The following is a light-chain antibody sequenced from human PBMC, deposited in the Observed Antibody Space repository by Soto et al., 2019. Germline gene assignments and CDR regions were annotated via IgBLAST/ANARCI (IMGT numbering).Light chain of an antibody. CDR2: DAS. CDR3: QQYNSYPLT. CDR1: QSISSG. J-gene: IGKJ4*01. Sequence: IQMTQSPSTLSASVGDRVTITGRASQSISSGLAWYQQKPGKAPKLLIYDASGLESGVPSRFSGSGSGTEFTLTISSLQPDDFATYYCQQYNSYPLTFGGGTKVEIK. V-gene: IGKV1-5*01.